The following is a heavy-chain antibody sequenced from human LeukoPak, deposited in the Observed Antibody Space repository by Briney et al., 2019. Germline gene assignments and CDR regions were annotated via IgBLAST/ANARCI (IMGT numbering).Heavy chain of an antibody. CDR2: IYYSGST. J-gene: IGHJ4*02. CDR3: ARARDYGDYLNFDY. CDR1: GGSISSGGYY. Sequence: KASETLSLTCTVSGGSISSGGYYWSWIRQHPGKGLEWIGYIYYSGSTYYNPSLKSRVTISVDTSKNQFSLKLSSVTAADTAVYYCARARDYGDYLNFDYWGQGTLVTVSS. V-gene: IGHV4-31*03. D-gene: IGHD4-17*01.